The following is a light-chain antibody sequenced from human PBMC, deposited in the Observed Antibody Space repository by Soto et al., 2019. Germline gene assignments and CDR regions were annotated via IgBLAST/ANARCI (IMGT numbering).Light chain of an antibody. Sequence: EFGFTQSAGTVTLSPWERAALSCMGSKMVIVNSLAWYQQKGGQAPRLLIYGASTRATGIPVRFSGSGSGTEFTLTISSLQSEDFAVYYCQQYNNWQGTFGQGTKVDIK. J-gene: IGKJ1*01. CDR2: GAS. CDR3: QQYNNWQGT. CDR1: KMVIVN. V-gene: IGKV3-15*01.